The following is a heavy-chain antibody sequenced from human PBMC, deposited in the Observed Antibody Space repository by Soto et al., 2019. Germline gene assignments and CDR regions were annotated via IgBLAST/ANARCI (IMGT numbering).Heavy chain of an antibody. V-gene: IGHV4-34*01. CDR2: INHSGST. J-gene: IGHJ6*02. Sequence: SETLSLTCAVYGGSFSGYYWSWIRQPPGQGLEWIGEINHSGSTNYNPSLKSRVTISVDTSKNQFSLKLSSVTAADTAVYYCARAFSGVPYYYDSSGYRPYYYYYGMDVWGQGTTVT. CDR1: GGSFSGYY. D-gene: IGHD3-22*01. CDR3: ARAFSGVPYYYDSSGYRPYYYYYGMDV.